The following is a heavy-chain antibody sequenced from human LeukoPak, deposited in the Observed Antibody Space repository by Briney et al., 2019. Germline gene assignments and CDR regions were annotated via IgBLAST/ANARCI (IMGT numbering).Heavy chain of an antibody. CDR2: IYYSGNT. V-gene: IGHV4-39*03. J-gene: IGHJ3*02. Sequence: SETLSLTCTVSGVSISSSNSYWGWIRQPPGKGLEWIGSIYYSGNTYYNASLKSQVSISIDTSKNQFSLKLTSVTAADTAVYYCSAVYSGSYHDAFDIWGQGTMVTVSS. CDR1: GVSISSSNSY. D-gene: IGHD1-26*01. CDR3: SAVYSGSYHDAFDI.